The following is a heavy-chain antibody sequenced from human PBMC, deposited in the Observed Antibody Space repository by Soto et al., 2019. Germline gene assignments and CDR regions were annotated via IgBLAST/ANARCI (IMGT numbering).Heavy chain of an antibody. CDR1: GGSISSSSYY. V-gene: IGHV4-39*01. CDR2: IYYSGST. D-gene: IGHD2-15*01. CDR3: ARHRLVVVAARAGWFDP. J-gene: IGHJ5*02. Sequence: TLSLTCTVSGGSISSSSYYWGWIRQPPGKGLEWIGSIYYSGSTYYNPSLKSRVTISVDTSKNQFSLKLSSVTAADTAVYYCARHRLVVVAARAGWFDPWGQGTLVTVSS.